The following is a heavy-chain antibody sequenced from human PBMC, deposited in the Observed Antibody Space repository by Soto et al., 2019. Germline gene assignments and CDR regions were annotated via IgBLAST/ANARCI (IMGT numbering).Heavy chain of an antibody. D-gene: IGHD3-10*01. V-gene: IGHV1-69*02. Sequence: QVQLVHSGAEVKKPGSSVRVSCKASGDTFTFYSINWVRQAPGLGLEWMGRINPILSMSNYAQRFQGRVTMTADKSRSTAYMELSSLRSEDTAMYYCASSYGSGYRAFDYWGQGALVTVSS. CDR2: INPILSMS. CDR3: ASSYGSGYRAFDY. J-gene: IGHJ4*02. CDR1: GDTFTFYS.